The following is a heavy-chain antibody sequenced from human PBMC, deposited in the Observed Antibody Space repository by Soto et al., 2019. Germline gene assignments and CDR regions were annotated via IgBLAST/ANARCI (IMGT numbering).Heavy chain of an antibody. V-gene: IGHV4-59*01. D-gene: IGHD2-2*01. Sequence: SETLSLTCTLSGGSINNYYCSWIRQSPGKGLEWIGYIYHDGYTSYNPSLKSRVTMSVDTSKTQISLRLTSVTAADTAVYYCTRDRGRDALDYWGQGALVTVYS. CDR2: IYHDGYT. CDR3: TRDRGRDALDY. J-gene: IGHJ4*02. CDR1: GGSINNYY.